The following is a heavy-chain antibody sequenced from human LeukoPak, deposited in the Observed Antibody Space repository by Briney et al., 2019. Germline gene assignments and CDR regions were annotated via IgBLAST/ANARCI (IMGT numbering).Heavy chain of an antibody. Sequence: GGSLRLSCAASGFTFSSYAMSWVRQAPGKGLEWVSAISGSGGSTYYADSVKGRFTISRDNSKNMLYLQMNSLRAEDTAVYYCAKAPAINTAMLYWGQGTLVTVSS. CDR1: GFTFSSYA. J-gene: IGHJ4*02. V-gene: IGHV3-23*01. CDR3: AKAPAINTAMLY. D-gene: IGHD5-18*01. CDR2: ISGSGGST.